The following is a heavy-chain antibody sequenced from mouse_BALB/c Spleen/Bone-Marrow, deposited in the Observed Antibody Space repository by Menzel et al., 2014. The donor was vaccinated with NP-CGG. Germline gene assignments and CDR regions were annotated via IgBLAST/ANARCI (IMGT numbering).Heavy chain of an antibody. CDR3: ARDKGGVFFDY. CDR2: IRNKANGYTT. CDR1: GFTFTDYY. Sequence: EVQVVESGGGLVQPGGSLRLSCATSGFTFTDYYMNWVRQPPGKALEWLGFIRNKANGYTTEYSASVKSRFTISRDNSQNILYLQMNALRVDASATYYCARDKGGVFFDYWGQGTSLTVSS. J-gene: IGHJ2*02. V-gene: IGHV7-3*02.